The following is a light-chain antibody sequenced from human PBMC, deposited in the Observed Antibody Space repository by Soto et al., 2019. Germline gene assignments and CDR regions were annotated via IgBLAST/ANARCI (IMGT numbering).Light chain of an antibody. Sequence: QSVLTQPPSASATPGQRVTISCSESGSHVGSNPVSWFQHLPGTAPKLLISNNNQRPSGVSERFSGSKTGDTASLTISGLQADDEAEYFCISYKTDDTFVFGSGTKLTVL. CDR1: GSHVGSNP. CDR3: ISYKTDDTFV. J-gene: IGLJ1*01. CDR2: NNN. V-gene: IGLV1-44*01.